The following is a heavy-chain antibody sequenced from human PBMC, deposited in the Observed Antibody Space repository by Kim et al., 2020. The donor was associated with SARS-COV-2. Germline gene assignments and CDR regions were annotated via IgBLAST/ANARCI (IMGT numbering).Heavy chain of an antibody. Sequence: GDSYPSYRPSFQGQVTISADKSISTAYLQGSSLKASDTAMYYCARRGGDYWGQGTLVTVSS. J-gene: IGHJ4*02. CDR2: GDSYP. V-gene: IGHV5-51*01. CDR3: ARRGGDY. D-gene: IGHD2-15*01.